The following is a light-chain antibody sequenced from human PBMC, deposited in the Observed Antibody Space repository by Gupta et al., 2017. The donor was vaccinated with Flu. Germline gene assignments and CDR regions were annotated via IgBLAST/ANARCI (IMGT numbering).Light chain of an antibody. CDR1: QTIHNYY. Sequence: EIVLTHSPGSLSLSPGERATLSCRATQTIHNYYLAWYQQKPGQAPTLLISDASIRDTGIKDRFCGSGYAKEVSLTNSRGVQEEFAGYYSQYDCNSPLNSFGQGTKMEIK. CDR3: QYDCNSPLNS. J-gene: IGKJ2*03. V-gene: IGKV3-20*01. CDR2: DAS.